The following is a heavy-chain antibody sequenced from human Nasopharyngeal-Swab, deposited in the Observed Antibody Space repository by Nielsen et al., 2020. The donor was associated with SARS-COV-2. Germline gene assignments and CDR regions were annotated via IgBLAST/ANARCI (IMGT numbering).Heavy chain of an antibody. V-gene: IGHV3-30*18. D-gene: IGHD2-21*02. Sequence: GESLQISCAASGFTFSSYGMHWVRQAPGKGLAWVAVISYDGSNKYYADSVKGRFTISRDNSKNTLYLQMNSLRAEDTAVYYCAKDGPGDHQVHYYYYGMDVWGQGTTVTVSS. CDR1: GFTFSSYG. CDR3: AKDGPGDHQVHYYYYGMDV. CDR2: ISYDGSNK. J-gene: IGHJ6*02.